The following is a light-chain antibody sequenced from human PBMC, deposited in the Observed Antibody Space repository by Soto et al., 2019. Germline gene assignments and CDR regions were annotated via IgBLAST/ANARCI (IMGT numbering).Light chain of an antibody. CDR3: QHYGSSPPIT. V-gene: IGKV3-20*01. CDR2: GTS. CDR1: QSVSSRY. J-gene: IGKJ5*01. Sequence: EIVLTQSPGTLSLSPGERATLSCRASQSVSSRYLGWYQQKPGQAPRLLLYGTSSRATAIPDRFSGSGSGTDFTLTIRGLVPEDCVVYCCQHYGSSPPITFGRETRLDIK.